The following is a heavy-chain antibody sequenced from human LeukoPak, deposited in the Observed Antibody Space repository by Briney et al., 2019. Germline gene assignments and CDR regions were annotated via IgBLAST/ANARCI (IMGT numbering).Heavy chain of an antibody. D-gene: IGHD3-10*01. J-gene: IGHJ4*02. CDR2: IAWNTGNT. CDR3: AKDMNSYGSGSSYNPWGPFDS. Sequence: PGGSLRLSCAASEITFDDYAMHWVRQAPGKGLEWVSGIAWNTGNTGYADSVKGRFTISRDNAENSLYLQMNSLRAEDTALYYCAKDMNSYGSGSSYNPWGPFDSWGQGTLVTVSS. V-gene: IGHV3-9*01. CDR1: EITFDDYA.